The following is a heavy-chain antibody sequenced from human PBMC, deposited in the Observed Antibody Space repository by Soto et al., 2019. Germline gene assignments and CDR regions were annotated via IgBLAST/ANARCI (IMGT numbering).Heavy chain of an antibody. Sequence: QVQLVQSGAEVKKPGSSVKVSCKASGDTFNFYTINWVRQAPGLGLEWMGRFNPILSFSNSALKFQGRVTLTADKSTRTAYRVPSSLRSEDTAIYYCATSFGSGSRAFDYWGQGALVTVSS. J-gene: IGHJ4*02. V-gene: IGHV1-69*02. CDR2: FNPILSFS. CDR1: GDTFNFYT. D-gene: IGHD3-10*01. CDR3: ATSFGSGSRAFDY.